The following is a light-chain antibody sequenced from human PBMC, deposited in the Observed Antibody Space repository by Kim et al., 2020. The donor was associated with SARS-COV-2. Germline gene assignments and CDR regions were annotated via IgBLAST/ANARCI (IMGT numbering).Light chain of an antibody. V-gene: IGLV3-19*01. Sequence: SSELTQDPAVSVALRQTVRITCRGDSLRSYYATWYQQKAGQAPVLVIYGRNNRPSGIPDRFSGSASGNTASLTIAGAQAEDEAEFYCQSRDSGGNVVFGGGTQLTVL. J-gene: IGLJ2*01. CDR3: QSRDSGGNVV. CDR2: GRN. CDR1: SLRSYY.